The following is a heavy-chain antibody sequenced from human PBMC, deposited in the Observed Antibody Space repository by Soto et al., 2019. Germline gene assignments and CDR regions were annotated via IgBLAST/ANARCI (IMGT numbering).Heavy chain of an antibody. CDR2: ISWNSGSI. Sequence: GGSLRLSCAASGFTFDDYAMHWVRQAPGKGLEWVSGISWNSGSIGYADSVKGRFTISRDNAKNSLYLQMNSLRAEDTALYYCAKDIWFGELPASYGMEVWGQGTTVTVSS. CDR3: AKDIWFGELPASYGMEV. D-gene: IGHD3-10*01. CDR1: GFTFDDYA. V-gene: IGHV3-9*01. J-gene: IGHJ6*02.